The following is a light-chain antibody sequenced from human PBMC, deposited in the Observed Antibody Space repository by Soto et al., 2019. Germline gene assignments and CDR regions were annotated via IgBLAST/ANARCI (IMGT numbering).Light chain of an antibody. CDR1: QSMSTW. V-gene: IGKV1-5*03. CDR3: QQYDSFPWT. J-gene: IGKJ1*01. Sequence: DIQMTQSPSTLSASVGDRVTITCWASQSMSTWLAWYQQKPGKAPNLLIYKASSLGSGVPSRFSGSGSGTEFTLTISSLQPDDFATYYCQQYDSFPWTFGQGTKVEIK. CDR2: KAS.